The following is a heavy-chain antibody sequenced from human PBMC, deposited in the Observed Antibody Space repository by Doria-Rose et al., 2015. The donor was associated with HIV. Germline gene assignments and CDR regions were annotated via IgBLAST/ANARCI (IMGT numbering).Heavy chain of an antibody. CDR3: TKRRGVTDIDPFDI. J-gene: IGHJ3*02. CDR1: GFNFDGYS. Sequence: VQLVQSGGGLVPPGRSLRLSCAVSGFNFDGYSMHWVRQAPGKGLEWVSGISWNSNTIGYADSVKGRFTISRDNAKNSLYLQMNSLRAEDTALYYCTKRRGVTDIDPFDIWGQGTMVIVSS. CDR2: ISWNSNTI. V-gene: IGHV3-9*01. D-gene: IGHD2-21*02.